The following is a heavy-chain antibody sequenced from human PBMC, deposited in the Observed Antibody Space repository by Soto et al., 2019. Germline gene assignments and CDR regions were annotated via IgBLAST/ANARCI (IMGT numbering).Heavy chain of an antibody. J-gene: IGHJ6*02. CDR2: ISWNSGSI. CDR1: GFTFDDYA. D-gene: IGHD5-18*01. Sequence: EVQLVESGGGLVQPGRSLRLSCAASGFTFDDYAMHWVRQAPGKGLEWVSGISWNSGSIGYADSVKGRFTISRDNAKNSLYLQMNSLRAEDTALYYCAKTNGYPLGDTTNGMDVWGQGTTVTVSS. CDR3: AKTNGYPLGDTTNGMDV. V-gene: IGHV3-9*01.